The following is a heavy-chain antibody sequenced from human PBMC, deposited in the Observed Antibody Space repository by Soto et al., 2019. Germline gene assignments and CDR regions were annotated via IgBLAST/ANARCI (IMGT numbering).Heavy chain of an antibody. J-gene: IGHJ4*02. Sequence: PGGSLRLSCAASGFTVSSNYMSWVRQAPGKGLEWVSYISSSGITIYYADSVKGRFTISRDNAKNSLYLQMNSLRAEDTAVYYCARAPFYFDSTYSGYWGQGTLVTVSS. D-gene: IGHD3-22*01. CDR3: ARAPFYFDSTYSGY. CDR1: GFTVSSNY. V-gene: IGHV3-11*01. CDR2: ISSSGITI.